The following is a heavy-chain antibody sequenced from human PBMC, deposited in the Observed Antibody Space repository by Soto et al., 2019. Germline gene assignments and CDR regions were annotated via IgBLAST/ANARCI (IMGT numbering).Heavy chain of an antibody. V-gene: IGHV1-3*01. J-gene: IGHJ4*01. CDR2: INPASGKT. CDR3: ARDLWLGESFRYYFDY. D-gene: IGHD3-10*01. CDR1: GYTFADYS. Sequence: ASVKVSCKASGYTFADYSLQWVRQAPGQRLEWMGWINPASGKTKYSQKFQGRVTITRDTSASTAYMELSSLTSEDTALYYCARDLWLGESFRYYFDYWAQGTLVTVSS.